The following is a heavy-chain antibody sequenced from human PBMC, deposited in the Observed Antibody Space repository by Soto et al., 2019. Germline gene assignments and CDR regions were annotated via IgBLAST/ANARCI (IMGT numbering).Heavy chain of an antibody. Sequence: GGSLRLSCATSGFTFINHAMTWVRQAPGKAPQWVATVDGSGAAPFYAESVKGRFTISRDNSKNTLYLQMNSLRAEDTAVYFCAKREVFVTGHLATQSSLDSWGQGTLVTVSS. J-gene: IGHJ4*02. CDR1: GFTFINHA. CDR3: AKREVFVTGHLATQSSLDS. V-gene: IGHV3-23*01. CDR2: VDGSGAAP. D-gene: IGHD3-9*01.